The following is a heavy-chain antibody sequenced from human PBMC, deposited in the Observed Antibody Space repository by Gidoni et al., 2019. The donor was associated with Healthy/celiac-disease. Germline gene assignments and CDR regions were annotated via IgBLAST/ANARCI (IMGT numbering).Heavy chain of an antibody. J-gene: IGHJ6*02. CDR1: GFTFSSYG. CDR3: ARDLERRLDSTYYDFWSGYQRHYYYGMDV. V-gene: IGHV3-33*01. D-gene: IGHD3-3*01. Sequence: QVQLVESGGGVVQPGRSLRLSCAASGFTFSSYGMHWVRQAPGKGLEWVAVIWYDGSNKYYADSVKGRFTISRDNSKNTLYLQMNSLRAEDTAVYYCARDLERRLDSTYYDFWSGYQRHYYYGMDVWGQGTTVTVSS. CDR2: IWYDGSNK.